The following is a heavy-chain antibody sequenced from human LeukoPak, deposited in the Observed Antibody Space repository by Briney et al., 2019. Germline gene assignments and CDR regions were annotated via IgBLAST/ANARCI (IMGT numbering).Heavy chain of an antibody. CDR1: GFTFSSYA. CDR3: AKDEDIVVVVAANYGMDV. CDR2: ISYDGSNK. Sequence: GRSLRLSCAASGFTFSSYAMHWVRQAPAKGLEWVAVISYDGSNKYYADSVKGRFTISRDNSKNTLYLQMNSLRAEDTAVYYCAKDEDIVVVVAANYGMDVWGQGTTVTVSS. V-gene: IGHV3-30*18. J-gene: IGHJ6*02. D-gene: IGHD2-15*01.